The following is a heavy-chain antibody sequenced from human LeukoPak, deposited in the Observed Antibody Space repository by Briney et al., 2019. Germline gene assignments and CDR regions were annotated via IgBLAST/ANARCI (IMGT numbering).Heavy chain of an antibody. CDR2: ISYDGSNK. Sequence: GGSLRLSCAAPGFTFSSYGMHWVRQAPGKGLEWVAVISYDGSNKYYADSVKGRFTISRDNSKNTLYLQMNSLRAEDTAVYYCARVPYADFWSGGFDRWGQGTQVTVSS. D-gene: IGHD3-3*01. V-gene: IGHV3-30*03. CDR3: ARVPYADFWSGGFDR. J-gene: IGHJ5*02. CDR1: GFTFSSYG.